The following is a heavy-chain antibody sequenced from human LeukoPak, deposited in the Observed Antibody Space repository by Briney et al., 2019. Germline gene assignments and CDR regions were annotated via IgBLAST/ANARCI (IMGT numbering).Heavy chain of an antibody. Sequence: GGSLSLSCAASGFIFRSHAMSWVSQAPGRGLEWGPSITSSGESTYYADSGKGRFTISRDNSKNTLYLQMNSLRADDTAVYYCAKDRPNYYGSDGNYYKRDGDYWGQGTLVTVSS. D-gene: IGHD3-10*01. V-gene: IGHV3-23*01. CDR2: ITSSGEST. CDR3: AKDRPNYYGSDGNYYKRDGDY. J-gene: IGHJ4*02. CDR1: GFIFRSHA.